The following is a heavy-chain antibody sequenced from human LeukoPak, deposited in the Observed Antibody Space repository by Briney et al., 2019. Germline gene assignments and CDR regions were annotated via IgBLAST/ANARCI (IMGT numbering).Heavy chain of an antibody. J-gene: IGHJ4*02. CDR3: ATYYYASGNYYNYIYY. CDR2: IRYDESDK. V-gene: IGHV3-30*02. Sequence: GGSLRLSCAASGFTFSRYGMHWVRQAPGKGLEWVAFIRYDESDKKYKDSVKGRFTVSKDNSKNIVSLRMHSLRVEDTAVYYCATYYYASGNYYNYIYYWGQGALVTVSS. CDR1: GFTFSRYG. D-gene: IGHD3-10*01.